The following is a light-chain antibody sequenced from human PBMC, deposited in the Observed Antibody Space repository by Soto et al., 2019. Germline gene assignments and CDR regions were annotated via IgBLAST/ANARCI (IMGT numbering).Light chain of an antibody. Sequence: DIQMTQSPSTLSASVGDRVTITCRSSQTLRTWLAWYQQKPGKAPKLLIYDVSILQSGVPSRFSGSGSATEFTLTISSLQPEDFATYYCQQYNGYPLTFGGGNKVEFK. V-gene: IGKV1-5*01. CDR1: QTLRTW. CDR3: QQYNGYPLT. CDR2: DVS. J-gene: IGKJ4*01.